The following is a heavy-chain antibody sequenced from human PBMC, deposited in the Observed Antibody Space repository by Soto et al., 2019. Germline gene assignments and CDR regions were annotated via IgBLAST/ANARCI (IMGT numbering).Heavy chain of an antibody. CDR3: TRVVAGLDY. V-gene: IGHV4-38-2*01. J-gene: IGHJ4*02. Sequence: SETLSLTCDVSGYSITSGYYWGWVRQPPGKGLEWIGSFYYGGSTFYNPSLESRVTISVDASKNNFSLRLTSVTAADTAVYFCTRVVAGLDYWGQGILVTVSS. D-gene: IGHD6-19*01. CDR1: GYSITSGYY. CDR2: FYYGGST.